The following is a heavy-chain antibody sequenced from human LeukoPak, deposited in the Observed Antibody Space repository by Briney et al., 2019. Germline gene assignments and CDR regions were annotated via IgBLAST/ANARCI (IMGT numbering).Heavy chain of an antibody. CDR3: AKDIDWYTISGGDY. D-gene: IGHD6-13*01. CDR2: ISFDGNDK. CDR1: GFGFGSYN. Sequence: GGSLRLSCAASGFGFGSYNMYWVRQAPGKGLEWVTLISFDGNDKKYADSVKGRFTISRDNSKNTLYLQMNSLRAEDTTVYYCAKDIDWYTISGGDYWGQGTLVTVSS. J-gene: IGHJ4*02. V-gene: IGHV3-30*18.